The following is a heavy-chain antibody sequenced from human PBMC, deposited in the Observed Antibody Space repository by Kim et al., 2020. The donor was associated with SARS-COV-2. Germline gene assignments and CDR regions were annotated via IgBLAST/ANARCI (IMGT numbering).Heavy chain of an antibody. V-gene: IGHV4-59*12. CDR3: ARDRGKPPKLELRKNYYRYGMDV. Sequence: SETLSLTCSVSGGSISSDYWSWSRQPPGRGLEWIGFSSYGRSTNYNPSLQSRVTISLDTSKNQFSLTLTFVTAADTAVYYCARDRGKPPKLELRKNYYRYGMDVWGQGTTVTVSS. J-gene: IGHJ6*02. D-gene: IGHD1-7*01. CDR2: SSYGRST. CDR1: GGSISSDY.